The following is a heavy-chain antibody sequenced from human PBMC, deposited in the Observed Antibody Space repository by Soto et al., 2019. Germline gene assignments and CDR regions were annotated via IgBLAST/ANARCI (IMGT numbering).Heavy chain of an antibody. CDR3: ARQIAARTNWFDP. J-gene: IGHJ5*01. CDR1: GYPFVYSY. Sequence: QFQLVQSGTEVAKPGASVKVSCKTSGYPFVYSYINWVRQAPAQGVEGMGWVSAINGKGDYAQKFQGRVTMTTDTSTSTAYMELRSLRSDDTATYYCARQIAARTNWFDPWGQGTLVTVST. D-gene: IGHD6-25*01. CDR2: VSAINGKG. V-gene: IGHV1-18*01.